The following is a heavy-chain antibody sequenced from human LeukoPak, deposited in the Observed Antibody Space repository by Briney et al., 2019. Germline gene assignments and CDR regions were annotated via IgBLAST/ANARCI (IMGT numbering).Heavy chain of an antibody. D-gene: IGHD2-15*01. V-gene: IGHV3-23*01. Sequence: GGSLRLSCAASGFNFSNYAMTWVRQAPGKGLEWVSTVNSNDRPYYADSVKGRFTISRDNSKYTLYLQMNTLRVEDTALYYCAKARAAVVEAAINYWGQGILVTVSP. J-gene: IGHJ4*02. CDR1: GFNFSNYA. CDR3: AKARAAVVEAAINY. CDR2: VNSNDRP.